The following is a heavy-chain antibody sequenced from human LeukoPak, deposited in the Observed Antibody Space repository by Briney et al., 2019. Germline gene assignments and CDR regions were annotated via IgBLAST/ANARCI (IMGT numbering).Heavy chain of an antibody. D-gene: IGHD1-14*01. CDR2: ISYDGSNK. V-gene: IGHV3-30*18. CDR1: GFTFSGYG. CDR3: AKPETRLNHAYGMDV. J-gene: IGHJ6*02. Sequence: QPGRSLRLSCAASGFTFSGYGMHWVRQAPGKGLEWVAVISYDGSNKYYADSVKGRFTISRDNSKNTLYLQMNSLRAEDTAVYYCAKPETRLNHAYGMDVWGQGTTVTVSS.